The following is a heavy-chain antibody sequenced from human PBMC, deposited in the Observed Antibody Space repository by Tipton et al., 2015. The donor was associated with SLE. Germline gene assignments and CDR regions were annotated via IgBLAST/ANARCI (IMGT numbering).Heavy chain of an antibody. Sequence: SLRLSCAASGFTFSSYEMNWVRQAPGKGLEWVSYISSSGSTIYNADSVKGRFTISRDNAKNSLYLQMNSLRAEDTAVYYCARDLGSGKSGGYFDSWGRGTLVTFS. V-gene: IGHV3-48*03. J-gene: IGHJ4*02. CDR1: GFTFSSYE. D-gene: IGHD3-10*01. CDR3: ARDLGSGKSGGYFDS. CDR2: ISSSGSTI.